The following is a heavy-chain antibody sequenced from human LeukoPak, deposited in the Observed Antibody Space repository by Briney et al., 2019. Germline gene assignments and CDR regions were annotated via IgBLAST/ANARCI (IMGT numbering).Heavy chain of an antibody. CDR2: ISSSSYI. CDR1: GFTFSSYS. J-gene: IGHJ4*02. V-gene: IGHV3-21*01. D-gene: IGHD3-22*01. CDR3: ARANHYYDSSGEIY. Sequence: GGSLRLSCAASGFTFSSYSMNWVRQAPGKGLEWVSSISSSSYIHYADSVKGRFTISRDNAKNSLYLQMNSLRAEDTAVYYCARANHYYDSSGEIYWGQGTLVTVSS.